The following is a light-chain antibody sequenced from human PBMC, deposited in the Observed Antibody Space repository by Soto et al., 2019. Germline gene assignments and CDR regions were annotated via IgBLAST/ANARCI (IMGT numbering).Light chain of an antibody. Sequence: AIQITQSPSSLSASVGDRVTITCRASQDIRNELGWYQQKSGTAPKLLIYGASNLQSGVPSRFSGSGSGTDFTLTISSLQPEDFATYYCLQDYNYPRTFGQGTNLEI. CDR2: GAS. CDR1: QDIRNE. V-gene: IGKV1-6*01. CDR3: LQDYNYPRT. J-gene: IGKJ2*01.